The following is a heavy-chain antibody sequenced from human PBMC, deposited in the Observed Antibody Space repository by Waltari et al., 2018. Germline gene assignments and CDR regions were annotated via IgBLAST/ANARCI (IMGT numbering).Heavy chain of an antibody. CDR1: GGTFSSYA. V-gene: IGHV1-69*08. J-gene: IGHJ4*02. CDR3: ATSYGDLSNFDY. CDR2: IIPICGTA. D-gene: IGHD4-17*01. Sequence: QVQLVQSGAEVKKPGSSVTVSCKASGGTFSSYAISWVRQAPGQGLEWMGRIIPICGTANYAQKFQGRVTMTADKSTSTAYMELSSLRSEDTAVYYCATSYGDLSNFDYWGQGTLVTVSS.